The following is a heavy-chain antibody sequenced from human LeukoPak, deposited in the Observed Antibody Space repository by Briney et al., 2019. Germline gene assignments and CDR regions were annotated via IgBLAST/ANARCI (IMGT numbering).Heavy chain of an antibody. Sequence: PGGSLRLSCAASGFTFSSYAMSWVRQAPGKGLEWVSAISGSGGSTYYADSVKGRFTISRDNSKNTLYLQMDSLRAEDTAVYYCAKPQWLVNYFDYWGQGTLVTVSS. V-gene: IGHV3-23*01. J-gene: IGHJ4*02. CDR2: ISGSGGST. CDR3: AKPQWLVNYFDY. CDR1: GFTFSSYA. D-gene: IGHD6-19*01.